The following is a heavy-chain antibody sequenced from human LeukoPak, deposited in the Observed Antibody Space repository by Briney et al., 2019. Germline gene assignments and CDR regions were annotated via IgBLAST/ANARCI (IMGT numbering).Heavy chain of an antibody. D-gene: IGHD2-8*01. CDR2: SENN. Sequence: SETLSLTCTVSGASVTSGACHWRWIRQSPGKGLEWIGHSENNKNNPSLNSRVTISVDSSKNQFSLRLSSVTAADTAVYFCATYHAGRGGSGYWGQGILVTVSS. J-gene: IGHJ4*02. CDR3: ATYHAGRGGSGY. CDR1: GASVTSGACH. V-gene: IGHV4-30-4*01.